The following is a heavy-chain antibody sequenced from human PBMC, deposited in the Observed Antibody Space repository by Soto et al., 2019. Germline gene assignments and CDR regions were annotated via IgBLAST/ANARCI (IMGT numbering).Heavy chain of an antibody. V-gene: IGHV4-59*12. CDR2: ISDGGRT. CDR1: SASIYTYY. CDR3: ARELAARKPAYYFDY. Sequence: ETLSLTENVSSASIYTYYWNWIRQSPGKGLEWIGYISDGGRTNYNPSLESRVTISLDTSKKQVSLKLSSVTAADTAVYYCARELAARKPAYYFDYWGQGALVTVSS. J-gene: IGHJ4*02. D-gene: IGHD6-6*01.